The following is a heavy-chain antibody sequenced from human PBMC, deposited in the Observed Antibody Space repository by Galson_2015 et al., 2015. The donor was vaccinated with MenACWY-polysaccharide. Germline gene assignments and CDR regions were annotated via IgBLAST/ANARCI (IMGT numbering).Heavy chain of an antibody. CDR2: SGSGGGL. V-gene: IGHV3-23*01. J-gene: IGHJ4*02. D-gene: IGHD3/OR15-3a*01. CDR1: GFSFSANG. Sequence: SLRLSCAASGFSFSANGMSWVRQAPGRGLEWVSGSGSGGGLYYADSVKGRFTVSRDNSKNTLYLQMNNLRAEDTAVYYCAKVGARGSWTMGIDYWGQGTLVTVSS. CDR3: AKVGARGSWTMGIDY.